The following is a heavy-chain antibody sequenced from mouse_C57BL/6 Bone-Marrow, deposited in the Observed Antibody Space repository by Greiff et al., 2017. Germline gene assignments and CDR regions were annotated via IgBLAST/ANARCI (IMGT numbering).Heavy chain of an antibody. CDR3: ARDCLDY. Sequence: QVQLQQPGAELVKPGASVKMSCKASGYTFTSYWITWVKQRPGQGLEWIGDIYPGSGSTNYNEKFKSKATLTVETSSSTAYMQLSSLTSEDSAVYYCARDCLDYWGQGTTLTVSS. CDR1: GYTFTSYW. V-gene: IGHV1-55*01. CDR2: IYPGSGST. J-gene: IGHJ2*01.